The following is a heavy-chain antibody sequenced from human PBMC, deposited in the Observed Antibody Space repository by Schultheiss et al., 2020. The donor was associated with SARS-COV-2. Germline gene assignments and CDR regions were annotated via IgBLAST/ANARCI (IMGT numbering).Heavy chain of an antibody. J-gene: IGHJ4*02. V-gene: IGHV3-30*03. Sequence: GGSLRLSCAASGFTFSSYGMHWVRQAPGKGLEWVALISYDGSNKYYADSVKGRFTISRDNSKNTLYLQMNSLRAEDTAVYYCARGGIVGATDVLGNDYWGQGTLVTVSS. CDR2: ISYDGSNK. D-gene: IGHD1-26*01. CDR1: GFTFSSYG. CDR3: ARGGIVGATDVLGNDY.